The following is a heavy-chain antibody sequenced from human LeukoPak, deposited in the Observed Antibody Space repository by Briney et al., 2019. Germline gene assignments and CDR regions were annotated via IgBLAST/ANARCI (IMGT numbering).Heavy chain of an antibody. J-gene: IGHJ4*02. D-gene: IGHD1-14*01. V-gene: IGHV1-69*13. CDR3: ARGAPELNYFDY. Sequence: VASVKVSCKASGGTFSSYAISWVRQAPGQGLEWMGGIIPIFGTANYAQKFQGRVTITADESTSTAYMELSSLRSEDTAVYYCARGAPELNYFDYWGQGTLVTVSS. CDR1: GGTFSSYA. CDR2: IIPIFGTA.